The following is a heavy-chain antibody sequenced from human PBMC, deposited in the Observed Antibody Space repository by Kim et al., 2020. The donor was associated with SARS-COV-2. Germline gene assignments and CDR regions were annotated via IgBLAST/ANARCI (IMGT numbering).Heavy chain of an antibody. CDR2: IYYSGST. J-gene: IGHJ3*02. CDR1: GGSISSYY. D-gene: IGHD3-22*01. CDR3: AREVVVIDADFDAFDI. Sequence: SETLSLTCTVSGGSISSYYWSWIRQPPGKGLEWIGYIYYSGSTNYNPSLKSRVTISVDTSKNQFSLNLSSVTAADTAVYYCAREVVVIDADFDAFDIWGQGTMVTVSS. V-gene: IGHV4-59*01.